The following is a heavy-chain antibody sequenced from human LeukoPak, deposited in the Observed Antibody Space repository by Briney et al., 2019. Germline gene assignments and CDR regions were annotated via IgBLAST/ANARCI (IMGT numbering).Heavy chain of an antibody. J-gene: IGHJ4*02. Sequence: QTGGSLRLSCAASGFTFNSYGMHWVRQAPGKGLEWVAFIRYDGSIKYYVDSVKGRFTISRDNSKNTLYLQMNSLRAEDTAVYYCAKDVNVGGDYFDYWGQGTLDTVYS. CDR1: GFTFNSYG. CDR2: IRYDGSIK. D-gene: IGHD3-10*01. V-gene: IGHV3-30*02. CDR3: AKDVNVGGDYFDY.